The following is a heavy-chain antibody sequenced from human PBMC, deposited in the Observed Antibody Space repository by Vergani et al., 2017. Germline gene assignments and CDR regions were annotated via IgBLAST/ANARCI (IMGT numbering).Heavy chain of an antibody. Sequence: QVQLQQSGPGLVKPSPPLSLTCAISGDSVSSNSAAWNWIRQSPSRGLEWLGRTYYRCKWYTDYAVSVKSRITINPATTKNQFYLQLNSVTPEATAVYYCARDRARGRWWLRFGAVEIWGQGTMVTVSS. J-gene: IGHJ3*02. V-gene: IGHV6-1*01. CDR3: ARDRARGRWWLRFGAVEI. CDR1: GDSVSSNSAA. D-gene: IGHD5-12*01. CDR2: TYYRCKWYT.